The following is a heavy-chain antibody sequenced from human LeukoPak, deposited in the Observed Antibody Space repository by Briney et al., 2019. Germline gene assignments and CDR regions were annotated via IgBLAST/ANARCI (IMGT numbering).Heavy chain of an antibody. CDR2: IYYSGNT. CDR1: GGSITNSY. CDR3: ARDRTGFGELADY. D-gene: IGHD3-10*01. Sequence: PSETLSFTCAVSGGSITNSYWSWIRQPPGKGLEWIGYIYYSGNTKYSPSLKSRVTISVDTSKNQFSLNLSSVTAADTAVYFCARDRTGFGELADYWGQGTLVTVSS. J-gene: IGHJ4*02. V-gene: IGHV4-59*01.